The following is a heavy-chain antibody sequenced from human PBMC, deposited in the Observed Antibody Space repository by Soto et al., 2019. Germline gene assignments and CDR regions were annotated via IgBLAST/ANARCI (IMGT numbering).Heavy chain of an antibody. CDR3: ARDRIFGVVVEWGRYGMDV. Sequence: SETLSLTCTVSGGSVSSGSYYWSWIRQPPGKGLEWIGYIYYSGSTNYNPSLKSRVTISVDTSKNQFSLKLSSVTAADTAVYYCARDRIFGVVVEWGRYGMDVWGQGATVTVSS. CDR2: IYYSGST. J-gene: IGHJ6*02. D-gene: IGHD3-3*01. V-gene: IGHV4-61*01. CDR1: GGSVSSGSYY.